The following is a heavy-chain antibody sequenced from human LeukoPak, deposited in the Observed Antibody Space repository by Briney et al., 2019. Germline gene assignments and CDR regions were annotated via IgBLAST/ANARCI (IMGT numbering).Heavy chain of an antibody. CDR2: ISAYNGNT. CDR3: ARGFPAMVRGVIKGSLFYFDY. D-gene: IGHD3-10*01. Sequence: SVGVSCKASGYTFTSYGISWVQQAPGQGLEWMGRISAYNGNTNYAQKLQGGRVITTADSTSTAYMELRSMRSDDTAVYYCARGFPAMVRGVIKGSLFYFDYWGHTTIVTVSS. CDR1: GYTFTSYG. J-gene: IGHJ4*03. V-gene: IGHV1-18*01.